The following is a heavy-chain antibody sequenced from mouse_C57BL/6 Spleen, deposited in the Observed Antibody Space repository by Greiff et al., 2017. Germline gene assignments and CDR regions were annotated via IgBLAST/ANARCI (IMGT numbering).Heavy chain of an antibody. J-gene: IGHJ4*01. CDR3: ALIYDDYDGHAVDY. D-gene: IGHD2-4*01. V-gene: IGHV1-26*01. CDR2: INPNNGGT. CDR1: GYTFTDYY. Sequence: EVQLQQSGPELVKPGASVKISCKASGYTFTDYYMNWVKQSHGKSLEWIGDINPNNGGTSYNQKFKGKATLTVDKSSSTAYMELRSLTSADSAVYYYALIYDDYDGHAVDYWGQGTTVTVSS.